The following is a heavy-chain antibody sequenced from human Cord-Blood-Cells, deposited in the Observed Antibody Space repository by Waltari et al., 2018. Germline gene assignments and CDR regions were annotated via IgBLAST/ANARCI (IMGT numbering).Heavy chain of an antibody. CDR3: ARDSSSWYGGGAFDI. CDR1: GYTFTSSY. V-gene: IGHV1-46*01. CDR2: INPSGGST. D-gene: IGHD6-13*01. J-gene: IGHJ3*02. Sequence: QVQLVQSGAEVKKPGASVKVSCKASGYTFTSSYMHWVRQAPGQGLEWMGIINPSGGSTSYAQKFQGRVTMTRDTSTSTVYMELSSLRSEDTAVYYCARDSSSWYGGGAFDIWGQGTMVTVSS.